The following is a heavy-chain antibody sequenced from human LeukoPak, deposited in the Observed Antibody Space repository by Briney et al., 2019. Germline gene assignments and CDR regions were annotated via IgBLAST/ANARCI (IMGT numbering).Heavy chain of an antibody. Sequence: PSETLSLTCTVSSGSISSSSYYWGWIRQPPGKGLEWIGSIYYSGSTYYNPSLKSRVTISVDTSKNQLSLKLGSVTAADTAVYYCARVYGYNLDWYFDLWGRGTLVTVSS. CDR2: IYYSGST. CDR3: ARVYGYNLDWYFDL. V-gene: IGHV4-39*01. J-gene: IGHJ2*01. D-gene: IGHD5-24*01. CDR1: SGSISSSSYY.